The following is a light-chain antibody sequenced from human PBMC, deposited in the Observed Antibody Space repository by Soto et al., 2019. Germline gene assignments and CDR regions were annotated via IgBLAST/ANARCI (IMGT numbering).Light chain of an antibody. Sequence: IQSPPSXYHRSASVGASVTITGGDRPTIINWLAWYQQKPGKAPKLLIFKASSLESEVPSRFSGSGSETEFTLTINSLQPDDSATYYCQKYHTYSWTVGQGTQVDI. CDR2: KAS. J-gene: IGKJ1*01. V-gene: IGKV1-5*03. CDR3: QKYHTYSWT. CDR1: PTIINW.